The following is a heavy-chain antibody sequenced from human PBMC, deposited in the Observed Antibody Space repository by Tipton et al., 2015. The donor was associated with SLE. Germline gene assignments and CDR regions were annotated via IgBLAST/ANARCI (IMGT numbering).Heavy chain of an antibody. CDR1: GGTFSNYA. D-gene: IGHD3-9*01. J-gene: IGHJ5*02. V-gene: IGHV1-69*01. CDR3: ARGGYYDILTGNPFDP. CDR2: IIPIFGTA. Sequence: QVQLVQSGAEVKKPGSSVKVSCKASGGTFSNYAISWVRQAPGQGLEWMGGIIPIFGTANYAQKFQGRVTITTDESTSTAYMELSSLRSEDTAVFYCARGGYYDILTGNPFDPWGQGTLVTVSS.